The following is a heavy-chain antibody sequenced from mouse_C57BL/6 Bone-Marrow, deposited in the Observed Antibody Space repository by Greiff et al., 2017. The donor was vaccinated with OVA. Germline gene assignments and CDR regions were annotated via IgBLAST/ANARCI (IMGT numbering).Heavy chain of an antibody. Sequence: DVHLVESGGGLVKPGGSLKLSCAASGFTFSSYAMSWVRQTPEKRLAWVATISDGGSYTYYPDNVKGRFTISRDNAKNNLYLQMSHLKSEDTAMYYCGPHAMDYWGQGTSVTVSS. CDR2: ISDGGSYT. J-gene: IGHJ4*01. CDR1: GFTFSSYA. CDR3: GPHAMDY. V-gene: IGHV5-4*01.